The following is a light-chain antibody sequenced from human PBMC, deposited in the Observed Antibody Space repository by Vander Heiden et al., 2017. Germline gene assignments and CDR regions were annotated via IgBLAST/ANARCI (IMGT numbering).Light chain of an antibody. Sequence: QSSLPQPASVSGSPGQSITFSCTGTSSDVGGYNYVSWYQQHPGKAPKLMIYDVSNRPSGVSNRFSGSKSGNTASPTISGLQAEDEADYYCSSYTSSSTVVFGGGTKLTVL. J-gene: IGLJ2*01. CDR3: SSYTSSSTVV. CDR1: SSDVGGYNY. V-gene: IGLV2-14*01. CDR2: DVS.